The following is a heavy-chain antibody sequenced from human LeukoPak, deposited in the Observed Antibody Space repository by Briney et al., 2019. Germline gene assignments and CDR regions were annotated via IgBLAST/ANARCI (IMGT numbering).Heavy chain of an antibody. D-gene: IGHD6-19*01. J-gene: IGHJ4*02. CDR3: TRLPWAGFDY. CDR2: IRSKANSYAT. Sequence: GSLRLSCAASGFTFSGSAMHWVRQASGKGLEWVGRIRSKANSYATAYAASVKGRFTISRDDSKNTAYLQMNSLKSEDTAVYYCTRLPWAGFDYWGQGTLVTVSS. CDR1: GFTFSGSA. V-gene: IGHV3-73*01.